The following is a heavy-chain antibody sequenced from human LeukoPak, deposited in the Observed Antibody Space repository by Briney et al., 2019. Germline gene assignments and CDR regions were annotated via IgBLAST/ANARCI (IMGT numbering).Heavy chain of an antibody. J-gene: IGHJ6*03. CDR3: ARAHDSPFWDYMDV. Sequence: ASVKASCKASGGTFTSYAISWVRQAPGHRLEWMGGIIPIFGTANYAQKFQGRVTITADESTSTAYMELSSLRSEDTAVYYCARAHDSPFWDYMDVWGKGTTVTIFS. V-gene: IGHV1-69*13. CDR1: GGTFTSYA. D-gene: IGHD3-22*01. CDR2: IIPIFGTA.